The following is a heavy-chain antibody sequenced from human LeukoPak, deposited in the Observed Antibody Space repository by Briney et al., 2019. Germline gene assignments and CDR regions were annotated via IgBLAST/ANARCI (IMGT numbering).Heavy chain of an antibody. CDR3: ARGRSLDY. CDR1: GGSFSGYY. Sequence: PSETLSLTCAVYGGSFSGYYWSWIRQPPGKGLEWIGEINHSGSTNYNPSLKSRVTISVDTSKNQFSLKLSSVTAADTAGYYCARGRSLDYWGQGTLVTVSS. CDR2: INHSGST. J-gene: IGHJ4*02. V-gene: IGHV4-34*01.